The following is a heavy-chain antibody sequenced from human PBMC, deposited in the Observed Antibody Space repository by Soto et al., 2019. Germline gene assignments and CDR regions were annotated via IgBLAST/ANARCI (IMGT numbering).Heavy chain of an antibody. V-gene: IGHV1-69*02. Sequence: GASVKVSCKASGGTFSSYTISWVRQAPGQGLEWMGRIIPILGIANYAQKFQGRVTITADKSTSTAYMELISLRSEDTAVYYCACRQNLRYFDWLLDYWGQGTLVTVSS. CDR2: IIPILGIA. J-gene: IGHJ4*02. CDR1: GGTFSSYT. D-gene: IGHD3-9*01. CDR3: ACRQNLRYFDWLLDY.